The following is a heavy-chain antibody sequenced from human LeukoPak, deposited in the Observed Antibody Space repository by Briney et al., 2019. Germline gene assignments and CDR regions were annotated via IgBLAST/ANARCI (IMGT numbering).Heavy chain of an antibody. CDR1: GFTFSSYG. Sequence: PGRSLRLSCAASGFTFSSYGMHWVRQAPGKGLEWVAVISYDGSNKYYADSVKGRFTISRDNSKNTLYLQMNSLRAEDTAVYYCARDQNYYDSSGWAVDAFDIWGQGTMVTVSS. CDR2: ISYDGSNK. D-gene: IGHD3-22*01. CDR3: ARDQNYYDSSGWAVDAFDI. J-gene: IGHJ3*02. V-gene: IGHV3-30*03.